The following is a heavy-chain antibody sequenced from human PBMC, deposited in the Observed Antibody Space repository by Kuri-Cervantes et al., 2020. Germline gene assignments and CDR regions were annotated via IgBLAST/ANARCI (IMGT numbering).Heavy chain of an antibody. J-gene: IGHJ4*02. CDR2: IWYDGSNK. Sequence: GESLKISCAASGFTFSSYGMHWVRQAPGKGLEWVAVIWYDGSNKYFADSVKGRFTISRDISKNTLYLQMNSLRAEDTAVYSCAKDIGWYYYDSRGGVGADYWGQGTLVTVSS. V-gene: IGHV3-30*02. CDR3: AKDIGWYYYDSRGGVGADY. CDR1: GFTFSSYG. D-gene: IGHD3-22*01.